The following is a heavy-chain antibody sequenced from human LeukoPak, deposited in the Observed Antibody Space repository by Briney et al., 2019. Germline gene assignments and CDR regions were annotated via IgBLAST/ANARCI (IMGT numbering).Heavy chain of an antibody. V-gene: IGHV3-30*02. CDR1: GFPFSTYG. J-gene: IGHJ3*02. D-gene: IGHD6-19*01. CDR2: IRYDESDK. CDR3: AREGSAVAAYDAFDI. Sequence: PGGSLRLSCAASGFPFSTYGMHWARQAPGKGLEWVAFIRYDESDKFYADSVKGRFTISRDNSKNTLYLQMNSLRAEDTAVYYCAREGSAVAAYDAFDIWGQGTMVTVSS.